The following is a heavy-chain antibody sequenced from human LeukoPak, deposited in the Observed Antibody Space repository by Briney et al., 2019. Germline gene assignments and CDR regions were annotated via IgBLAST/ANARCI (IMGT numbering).Heavy chain of an antibody. Sequence: RASVKVSCKASGYTFTTYYMHWVRQAPGQGLEWMGWINPNSGDTKYAQKFQGRVTMTRDTSISTAYMELTRLRSDDTAVYYCARGGLRVMVYRLYYMDVWGKGTTVTVSS. D-gene: IGHD2-8*01. CDR3: ARGGLRVMVYRLYYMDV. CDR2: INPNSGDT. V-gene: IGHV1-2*02. J-gene: IGHJ6*03. CDR1: GYTFTTYY.